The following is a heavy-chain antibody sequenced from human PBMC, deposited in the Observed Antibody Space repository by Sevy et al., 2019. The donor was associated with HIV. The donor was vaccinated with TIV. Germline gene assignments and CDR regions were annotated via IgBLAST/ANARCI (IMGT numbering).Heavy chain of an antibody. CDR2: IWYDGSNK. CDR3: ARVFRGGEWLSFGMDV. V-gene: IGHV3-33*01. J-gene: IGHJ6*02. CDR1: GFTFSSYG. D-gene: IGHD3-3*01. Sequence: GGSLRLSCAASGFTFSSYGMHWVRQAPGKGLEWVAVIWYDGSNKYYADSVKGRFTISRDNSKNTLYLQMNSLRAEDTAVYYCARVFRGGEWLSFGMDVWGQGTTVTVSS.